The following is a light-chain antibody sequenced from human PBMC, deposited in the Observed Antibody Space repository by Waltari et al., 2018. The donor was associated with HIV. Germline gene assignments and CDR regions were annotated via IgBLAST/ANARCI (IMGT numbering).Light chain of an antibody. CDR1: SSNIGNNY. Sequence: QSVSTQPPSVSAAPGQKVTISCSGGSSNIGNNYVSWYQQLPGTAPKLLIYDNNKRPSGIPDRFSGSKSGTSATLGITGLQTGDEADYYCGTWDSSLSAWVFGGGTKLTVL. CDR2: DNN. J-gene: IGLJ3*02. CDR3: GTWDSSLSAWV. V-gene: IGLV1-51*01.